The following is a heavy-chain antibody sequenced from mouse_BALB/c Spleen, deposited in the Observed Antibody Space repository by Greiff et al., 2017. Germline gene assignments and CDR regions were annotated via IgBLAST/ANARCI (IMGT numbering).Heavy chain of an antibody. J-gene: IGHJ4*01. D-gene: IGHD1-1*01. CDR2: INPGSGGT. CDR3: ARNYYGSSYYYYAMDY. Sequence: VKLQESGAELVRPGTSVKVSCKASGYAFTNYLIEWVKQRPGQGLEWIGVINPGSGGTNYNEKFKGKATLTADKSSSTAYMQLSSLTSDDSAVYFCARNYYGSSYYYYAMDYWGQGTSVTVSS. V-gene: IGHV1-54*01. CDR1: GYAFTNYL.